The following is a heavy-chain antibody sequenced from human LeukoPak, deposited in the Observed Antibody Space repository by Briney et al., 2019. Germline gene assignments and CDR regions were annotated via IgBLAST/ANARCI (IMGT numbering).Heavy chain of an antibody. CDR3: ASRVGTTWIQLWLPLDY. CDR2: IIPIFGTA. J-gene: IGHJ4*02. V-gene: IGHV1-69*13. CDR1: GGTFSSYA. D-gene: IGHD5-18*01. Sequence: GASVKVSCKASGGTFSSYAISWVRQAPGQGLEWMGGIIPIFGTANYAQKFQGRVTITADESTSTAYKELSSLRSEDTAVYYCASRVGTTWIQLWLPLDYWGQGTLVTVSS.